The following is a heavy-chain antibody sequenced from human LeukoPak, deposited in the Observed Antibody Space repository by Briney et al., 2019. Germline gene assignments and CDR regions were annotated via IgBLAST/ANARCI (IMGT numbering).Heavy chain of an antibody. Sequence: GGSLRLSCAASGFTFSSYWMHWVRQAPGKGLVWVSRVNGDGTSTKHADSVKGRFTISRDNSKNTLYLQMDSLRAEDTAVYHCARGLYESSGHTLGLWGQETLVTVSS. CDR1: GFTFSSYW. CDR2: VNGDGTST. V-gene: IGHV3-74*03. J-gene: IGHJ4*02. CDR3: ARGLYESSGHTLGL. D-gene: IGHD3-22*01.